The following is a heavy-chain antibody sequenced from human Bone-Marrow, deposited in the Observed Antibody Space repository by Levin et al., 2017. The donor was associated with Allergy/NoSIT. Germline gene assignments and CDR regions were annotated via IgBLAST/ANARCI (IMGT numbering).Heavy chain of an antibody. CDR2: ITGDGRTT. CDR1: GFTFGNFA. Sequence: GESLKISCAASGFTFGNFAMGWVRQAPGKGLEWVSTITGDGRTTFYADSVTGRFNISRDNSKNTLYLFMDSLRVEDTAVYYCAKTLGSLVRHFFDSWGQGTLVIISA. V-gene: IGHV3-23*01. D-gene: IGHD3-10*01. J-gene: IGHJ4*02. CDR3: AKTLGSLVRHFFDS.